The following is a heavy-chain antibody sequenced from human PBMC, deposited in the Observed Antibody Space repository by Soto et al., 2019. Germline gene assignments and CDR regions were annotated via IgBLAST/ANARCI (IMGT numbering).Heavy chain of an antibody. CDR3: ARASTAAYFDY. Sequence: GGSLRLSCAASGFTFSSYAMHWVRQAPGKGLEWVAVISYDGSNEYYADSVKGRFTISRDNSKNTLYLQMNSLRAEDTAVYYCARASTAAYFDYWGQGTLVTVSS. D-gene: IGHD6-25*01. J-gene: IGHJ4*02. V-gene: IGHV3-30-3*01. CDR1: GFTFSSYA. CDR2: ISYDGSNE.